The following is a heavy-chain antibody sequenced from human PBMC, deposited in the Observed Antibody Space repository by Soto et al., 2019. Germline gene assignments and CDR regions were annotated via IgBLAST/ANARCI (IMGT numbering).Heavy chain of an antibody. CDR1: GGSISSSSYY. CDR2: IYYSGST. D-gene: IGHD6-19*01. J-gene: IGHJ4*02. V-gene: IGHV4-39*07. Sequence: SETLSLTCTVSGGSISSSSYYWGWIRQPPGKGLEWIGSIYYSGSTYYNPSLKSRVTISVDTSKNQFSLKLSSVTAADTAVYYCARDGEGSGWFDYWGQGTLVTVSS. CDR3: ARDGEGSGWFDY.